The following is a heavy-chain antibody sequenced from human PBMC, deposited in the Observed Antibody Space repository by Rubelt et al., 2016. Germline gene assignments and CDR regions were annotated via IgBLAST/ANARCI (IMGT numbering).Heavy chain of an antibody. J-gene: IGHJ4*02. CDR3: ARDSRVSLDY. V-gene: IGHV1-2*06. CDR1: GYTFTGYY. D-gene: IGHD3-10*01. CDR2: IDPNTGGT. Sequence: QVQLVQSGAEVKKPGASVMVSCKTSGYTFTGYYIHWVRQAPGQGLEWVGRIDPNTGGTNYAQKFQGRVTMTRDTSISTAYMELSRLRSDDTAVYYCARDSRVSLDYWGQGTLVTVSS.